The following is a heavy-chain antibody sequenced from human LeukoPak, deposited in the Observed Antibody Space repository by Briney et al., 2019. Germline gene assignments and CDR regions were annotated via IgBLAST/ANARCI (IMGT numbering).Heavy chain of an antibody. CDR3: TTAVAGVDY. CDR2: IRSKASSYAT. Sequence: PGGSLRLSCAASGFTFSGSAMHWVRQASGKGLEWVGRIRSKASSYATAYAASVKGRFTISRDDSKNTAYLQMNSLKTEDTAVYYCTTAVAGVDYWGQGTLVTVSS. J-gene: IGHJ4*02. CDR1: GFTFSGSA. D-gene: IGHD6-19*01. V-gene: IGHV3-73*01.